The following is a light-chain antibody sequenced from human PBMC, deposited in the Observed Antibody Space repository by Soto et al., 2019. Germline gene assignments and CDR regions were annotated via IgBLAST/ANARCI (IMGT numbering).Light chain of an antibody. Sequence: QSVLTQPPSASVTPGQTAIIACAGSKSDIGDKPVNWFQQFPGTAPKLLIFSNDERPSGVPERFSGSKSGDSASLAISGLQCGDEADYSCATWDDSRNGWVFGGGTKVTVL. J-gene: IGLJ3*02. CDR3: ATWDDSRNGWV. V-gene: IGLV1-44*01. CDR2: SND. CDR1: KSDIGDKP.